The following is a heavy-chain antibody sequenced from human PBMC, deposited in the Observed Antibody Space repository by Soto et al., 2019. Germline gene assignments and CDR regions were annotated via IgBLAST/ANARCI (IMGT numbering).Heavy chain of an antibody. D-gene: IGHD3-10*01. J-gene: IGHJ4*02. CDR3: ARSPPSSYYGGSGTFDY. CDR1: GGFTSTNNW. CDR2: AYHSGST. V-gene: IGHV4-4*02. Sequence: QLQLQESGPGLVRPSGTLSLTCAVSGGFTSTNNWWSWVRQPPGKGLEWIGDAYHSGSTEYNPSLTSRVSISVDKAKNQISLKLTSATAADKAVYYCARSPPSSYYGGSGTFDYWGQGTLVTVSS.